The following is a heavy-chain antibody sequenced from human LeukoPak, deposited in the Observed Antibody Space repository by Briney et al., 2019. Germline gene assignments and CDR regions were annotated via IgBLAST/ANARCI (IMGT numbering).Heavy chain of an antibody. CDR2: ITTSDGNT. V-gene: IGHV3-23*01. Sequence: GGSLRFSCAASGFTFSSYTMSWVRQAPGKGLEWVSTITTSDGNTYYADSVKGRFTVSRDNSKNTLFLQMNSLRAEDTAVYYCAKDGGLWVSAHWGDSWGRGTLVTVSS. CDR3: AKDGGLWVSAHWGDS. J-gene: IGHJ4*02. D-gene: IGHD7-27*01. CDR1: GFTFSSYT.